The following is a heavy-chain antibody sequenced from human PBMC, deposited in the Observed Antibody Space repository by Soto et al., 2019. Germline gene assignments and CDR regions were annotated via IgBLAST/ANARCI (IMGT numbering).Heavy chain of an antibody. J-gene: IGHJ4*02. CDR1: GFAFSNYE. CDR3: ARESFSASPNFFDY. CDR2: ISLSGSTI. V-gene: IGHV3-48*03. D-gene: IGHD3-3*02. Sequence: HPXGSLRLSCAASGFAFSNYEMNWVRQAPGKGLEWVSYISLSGSTIYYADSVKGRFTISRDDAKNSLYLQLNSLRADNTAVYYCARESFSASPNFFDYWGQGPLGTVSS.